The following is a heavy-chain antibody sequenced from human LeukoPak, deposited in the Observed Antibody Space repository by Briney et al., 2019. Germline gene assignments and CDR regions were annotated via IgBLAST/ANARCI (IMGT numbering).Heavy chain of an antibody. CDR1: GFTFNNYW. Sequence: PGGSLRLSCAASGFTFNNYWMSWVRQAPGKGLEWVANIKQDGSEKHYVDSVKGRFTISTDNAKNSLYLQMNSLRAEDTAVYYCARELPSAVVTTANDYWGQGTLVTVSS. V-gene: IGHV3-7*03. CDR3: ARELPSAVVTTANDY. CDR2: IKQDGSEK. J-gene: IGHJ4*02. D-gene: IGHD4-23*01.